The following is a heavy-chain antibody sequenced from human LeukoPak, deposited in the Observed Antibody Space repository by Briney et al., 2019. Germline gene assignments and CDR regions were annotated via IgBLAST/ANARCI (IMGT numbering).Heavy chain of an antibody. J-gene: IGHJ3*02. CDR2: IIPIIGIA. Sequence: SVKVSCKASGGTFSSYTISWVRQAPGQGLEWMGRIIPIIGIANYAQKFQGRVTITADKSTSTAYMELSSLRSEDTAVYYCARGYCSSTSCYLGYAFDIWGQGTMVTVSS. V-gene: IGHV1-69*02. CDR1: GGTFSSYT. D-gene: IGHD2-2*01. CDR3: ARGYCSSTSCYLGYAFDI.